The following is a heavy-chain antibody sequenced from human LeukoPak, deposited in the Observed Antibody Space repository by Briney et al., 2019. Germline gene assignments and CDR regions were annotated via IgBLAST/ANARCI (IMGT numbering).Heavy chain of an antibody. CDR2: TNPNSGVT. Sequence: ASVKVSFKASGYTFTGYYMHWVRQAPGQGLEWMGWTNPNSGVTNYAQKFQGRVTMTRDTSISTAYMELSSLRSDDTAVYYCARAPYDSSGYWAFDYWGQGTLVTVSS. V-gene: IGHV1-2*02. CDR3: ARAPYDSSGYWAFDY. D-gene: IGHD3-22*01. J-gene: IGHJ4*02. CDR1: GYTFTGYY.